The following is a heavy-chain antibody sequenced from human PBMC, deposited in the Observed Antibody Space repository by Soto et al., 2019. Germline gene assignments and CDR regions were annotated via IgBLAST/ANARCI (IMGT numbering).Heavy chain of an antibody. D-gene: IGHD2-15*01. CDR1: GFTFSSYA. J-gene: IGHJ5*02. CDR2: ISYDGSNK. V-gene: IGHV3-30-3*01. Sequence: QVQLVESGGGVVQPGRSLRLSCAASGFTFSSYAMHWVRQAPGKGLEWVADISYDGSNKYYADSVKDRFTISRDNSKNTRYLQMNSMRAEDTAVYYCARAAIVVVVAAQDNWFDPWGQGTLVTFSS. CDR3: ARAAIVVVVAAQDNWFDP.